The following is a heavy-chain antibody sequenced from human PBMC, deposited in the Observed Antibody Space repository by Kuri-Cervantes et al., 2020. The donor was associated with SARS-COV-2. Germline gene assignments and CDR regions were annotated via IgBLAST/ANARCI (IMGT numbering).Heavy chain of an antibody. D-gene: IGHD1-26*01. CDR3: ARDYRSLVGATTRLDY. CDR2: IYHSGST. V-gene: IGHV4-38-2*02. J-gene: IGHJ4*02. Sequence: GSLRLSCAVSGYSISSGYYWGWIRQPPGKGLEWIGSIYHSGSTYYNPSLKSRVTISVDTSKNQFSLKLSSVTAADTAVYYCARDYRSLVGATTRLDYWGQGTLVTVSS. CDR1: GYSISSGYY.